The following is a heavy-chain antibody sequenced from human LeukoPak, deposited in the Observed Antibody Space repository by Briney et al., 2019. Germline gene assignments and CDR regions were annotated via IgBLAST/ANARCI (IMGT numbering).Heavy chain of an antibody. V-gene: IGHV3-49*04. Sequence: GGSLRLSCTASGFTFGDYAMSWVRQAPGKGLEWVGFIRSKAYGGKTEYAASVKGRFTISRDDSKSIAYLQMNSLKTEDTAVYYCTRSREPDILYGMDVWGQGTTVTVSS. J-gene: IGHJ6*02. CDR2: IRSKAYGGKT. CDR1: GFTFGDYA. D-gene: IGHD3-9*01. CDR3: TRSREPDILYGMDV.